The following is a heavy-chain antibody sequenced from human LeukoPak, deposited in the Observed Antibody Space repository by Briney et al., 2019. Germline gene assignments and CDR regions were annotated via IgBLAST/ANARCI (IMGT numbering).Heavy chain of an antibody. D-gene: IGHD3-22*01. J-gene: IGHJ5*02. V-gene: IGHV4-34*01. Sequence: PSETLSLTCAVYGGSFSSYYWSSIRQPPGKGLEWIGEINHSGSTNYNPSLKSRVTIAVDTSKNQFSLKLSSVTAADTAVYYCARGWHHYYYDSSGYYPYNWFDPWGQGTLVTVSS. CDR1: GGSFSSYY. CDR2: INHSGST. CDR3: ARGWHHYYYDSSGYYPYNWFDP.